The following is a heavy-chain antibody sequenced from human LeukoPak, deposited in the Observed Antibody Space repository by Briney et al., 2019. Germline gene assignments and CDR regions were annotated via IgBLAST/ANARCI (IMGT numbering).Heavy chain of an antibody. V-gene: IGHV4-34*01. Sequence: PSETLSLSCAVYGGSFSGYYWRWIRQPPGKGLEWIGEINHSGSTNYNPSLKSRVTISVDTSKNQFSLKLSSVTAADTAVYYCARGVRRDGYMMSLYYYYGMDIWGQGTTVTVSS. J-gene: IGHJ6*02. CDR1: GGSFSGYY. CDR2: INHSGST. D-gene: IGHD5-24*01. CDR3: ARGVRRDGYMMSLYYYYGMDI.